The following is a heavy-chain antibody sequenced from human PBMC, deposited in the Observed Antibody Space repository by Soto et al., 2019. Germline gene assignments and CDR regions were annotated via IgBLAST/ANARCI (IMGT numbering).Heavy chain of an antibody. V-gene: IGHV5-51*01. CDR3: TRTTAAEKNDYGRDA. J-gene: IGHJ6*04. Sequence: PGESMKIPNKGSGYSFTSYWIGWVRQMHRKGLEWMGIIYPGDSDTRYSPSFQGQVTISADKSISTAYLKWSSLKASDTAMFYCTRTTAAEKNDYGRDAWGKGPTVT. CDR1: GYSFTSYW. D-gene: IGHD6-13*01. CDR2: IYPGDSDT.